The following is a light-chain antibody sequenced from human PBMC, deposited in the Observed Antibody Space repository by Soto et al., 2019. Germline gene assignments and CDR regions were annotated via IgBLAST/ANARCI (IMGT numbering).Light chain of an antibody. J-gene: IGKJ2*01. Sequence: EVVMTQSPASLSASPGERVTLSCRASQNIRSSLAWYQQRPGQAPRLLVYDASTRATGIPPRFSGGGSGTELTVTISSLLSEDFAIYYCQQYDIWPPYTFGQGTKVEF. CDR1: QNIRSS. V-gene: IGKV3-15*01. CDR3: QQYDIWPPYT. CDR2: DAS.